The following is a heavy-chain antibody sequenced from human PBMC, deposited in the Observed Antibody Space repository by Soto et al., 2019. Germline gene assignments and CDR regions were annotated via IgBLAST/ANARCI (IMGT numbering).Heavy chain of an antibody. CDR2: IKSKSAGETT. D-gene: IGHD1-26*01. J-gene: IGHJ4*02. Sequence: SLGLSCSACMLSFRTTWMAGLRHAPGKGLEWVGRIKSKSAGETTDYADPVKGRFTISRDDSKDTLYLHMDSLETGDTAVYYCSTGSPFSGSGFDYWGQGTLVTVSS. CDR3: STGSPFSGSGFDY. CDR1: MLSFRTTW. V-gene: IGHV3-15*05.